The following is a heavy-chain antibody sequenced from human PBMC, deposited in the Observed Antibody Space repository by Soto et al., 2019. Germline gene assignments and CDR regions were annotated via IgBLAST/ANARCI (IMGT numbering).Heavy chain of an antibody. J-gene: IGHJ4*02. CDR2: IWYDGSNK. CDR3: ARDRGGGAGRGFDY. CDR1: GFTFSSYG. D-gene: IGHD2-21*01. Sequence: ESGGGVVQPGRSLRLSCAASGFTFSSYGMHWVRQAPGKGLEWVAVIWYDGSNKYYADSVKGRFTISRDNSKNTLYLQMNSLRAEDTAVYYCARDRGGGAGRGFDYWGQGTLVTVSS. V-gene: IGHV3-33*01.